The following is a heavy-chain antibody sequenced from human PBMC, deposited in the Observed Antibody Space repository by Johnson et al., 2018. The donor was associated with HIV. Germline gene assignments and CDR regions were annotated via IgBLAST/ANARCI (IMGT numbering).Heavy chain of an antibody. Sequence: EVQLVESGGGVVQPGGSLRLSCAASGFTFDDYAMHWVRQAPGKGLEWVSLISWDGGSTYYADSVKGRFTISRDNSKNSLYLQMNSLRAEDTAVYYCAKGAQWLPSDAFDIWGQGTMVTVSS. V-gene: IGHV3-43D*03. CDR3: AKGAQWLPSDAFDI. CDR2: ISWDGGST. CDR1: GFTFDDYA. D-gene: IGHD6-19*01. J-gene: IGHJ3*02.